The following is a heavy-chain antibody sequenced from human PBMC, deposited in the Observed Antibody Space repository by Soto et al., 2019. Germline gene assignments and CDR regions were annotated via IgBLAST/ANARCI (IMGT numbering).Heavy chain of an antibody. Sequence: QVQLVESGGGVVQPGRSLRLSCAASGFTFSSYGMHWVRQAPGKGLEWVAVISYDGSNKYYADSVKGRFTISRDNSKNTLYLQMTSLRAEDTAVYYCAKGMAARPRAFDIWGQGTMVTVSS. J-gene: IGHJ3*02. CDR1: GFTFSSYG. V-gene: IGHV3-30*18. D-gene: IGHD6-6*01. CDR2: ISYDGSNK. CDR3: AKGMAARPRAFDI.